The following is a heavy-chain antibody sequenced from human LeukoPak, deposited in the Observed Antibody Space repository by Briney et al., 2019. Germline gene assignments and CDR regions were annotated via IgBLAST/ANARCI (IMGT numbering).Heavy chain of an antibody. CDR3: ARVRGDFETD. J-gene: IGHJ1*01. Sequence: SETLSLTCTVAGGSISSYYWSWIRQPPGKGLEWIGYMYYSGSTNYNPSLKSRVTISVDTSKSQFSLKLISVTAADTAIYYCARVRGDFETDWGQGTLVTVSS. V-gene: IGHV4-59*01. D-gene: IGHD3-16*01. CDR1: GGSISSYY. CDR2: MYYSGST.